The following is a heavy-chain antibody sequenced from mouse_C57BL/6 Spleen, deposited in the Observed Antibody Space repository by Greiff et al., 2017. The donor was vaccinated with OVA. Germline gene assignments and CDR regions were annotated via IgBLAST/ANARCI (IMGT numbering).Heavy chain of an antibody. D-gene: IGHD2-1*01. V-gene: IGHV5-17*01. CDR1: GFTFSDYG. CDR2: ISSGSSTI. Sequence: EVQLQQSGGGLVKPGGSLKLSCAASGFTFSDYGMHWVRQAPEKGLEWVAYISSGSSTIYYADTVKGRFTISRDNAKNTLFLQMTSLRSEDTAMYYCAREVYYGNPYYFDYWGQGTTLTVSS. J-gene: IGHJ2*01. CDR3: AREVYYGNPYYFDY.